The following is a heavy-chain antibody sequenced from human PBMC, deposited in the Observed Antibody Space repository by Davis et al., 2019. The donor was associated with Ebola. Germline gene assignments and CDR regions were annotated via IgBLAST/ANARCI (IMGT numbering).Heavy chain of an antibody. V-gene: IGHV3-66*01. J-gene: IGHJ6*02. D-gene: IGHD3-3*01. CDR2: IYSGGST. CDR1: GFTVSSNY. CDR3: AVWSGAYYNGMDV. Sequence: GGSLRLSCAASGFTVSSNYITWVRQPPGKGLEWVSIIYSGGSTYYADSVKGRFTISRDNSKNTLYLQMNSLRAEDTAVYYCAVWSGAYYNGMDVWGQGTTVTVSS.